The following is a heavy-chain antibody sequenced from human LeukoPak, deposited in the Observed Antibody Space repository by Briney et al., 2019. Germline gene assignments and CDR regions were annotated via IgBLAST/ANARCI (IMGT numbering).Heavy chain of an antibody. CDR3: ARQRQWLDIDY. CDR2: VNHSGST. D-gene: IGHD6-19*01. V-gene: IGHV4-34*01. CDR1: GGSISSYY. Sequence: SETLSLTCTVSGGSISSYYWSWIRQPPGKGLEWIGEVNHSGSTNYNPSLKRRVTISVDTSKNQFSLKLSSVTAADTAVYYCARQRQWLDIDYWGQGTLVTVSS. J-gene: IGHJ4*02.